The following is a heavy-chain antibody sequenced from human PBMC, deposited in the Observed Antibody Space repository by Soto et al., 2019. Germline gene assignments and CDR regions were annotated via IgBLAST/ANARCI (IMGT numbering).Heavy chain of an antibody. CDR2: IWYDGSNK. J-gene: IGHJ5*02. CDR3: ARVGCVLGELLYISCNWFDP. CDR1: GFTFSSYG. D-gene: IGHD3-10*01. Sequence: QVQLVESGGGVVQPGRSLRLSCAASGFTFSSYGMHWVRQAPGKGLEWVAVIWYDGSNKYYADSVKGRFTISRDNSKNTLYLQMNSRRAEDTAVYYCARVGCVLGELLYISCNWFDPWGQGTLVTVSS. V-gene: IGHV3-33*01.